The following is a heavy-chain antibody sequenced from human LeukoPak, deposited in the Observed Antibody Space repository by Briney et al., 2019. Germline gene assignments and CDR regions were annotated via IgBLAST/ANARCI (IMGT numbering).Heavy chain of an antibody. CDR1: GFTFSSYG. CDR3: AKGGRRSGWDDY. Sequence: PGRSLRLSCAASGFTFSSYGMHWVRQAPGKGLEWVAVISYDGSNKYYADSVKGRFTISRDNSKNTLYLQMNSLRAEDTAAYYCAKGGRRSGWDDYWGQGTLVTVSS. CDR2: ISYDGSNK. V-gene: IGHV3-30*18. J-gene: IGHJ4*02. D-gene: IGHD3-22*01.